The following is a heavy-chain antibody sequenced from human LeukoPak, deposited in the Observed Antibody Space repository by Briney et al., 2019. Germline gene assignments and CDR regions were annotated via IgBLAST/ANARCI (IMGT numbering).Heavy chain of an antibody. Sequence: GGSLRLSCAASGFTFDDYAMHWVRQAPGKGLEWVSLISGDGGSTYYADSVKGRFTISRDNSKNSLYLQMNGLRAEDTAVYYCARDRGTVIGAFDIWGQGTMVTVSS. CDR3: ARDRGTVIGAFDI. CDR2: ISGDGGST. V-gene: IGHV3-43*02. D-gene: IGHD4-17*01. CDR1: GFTFDDYA. J-gene: IGHJ3*02.